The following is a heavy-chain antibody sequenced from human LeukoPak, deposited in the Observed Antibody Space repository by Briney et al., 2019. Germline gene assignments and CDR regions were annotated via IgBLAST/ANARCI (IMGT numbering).Heavy chain of an antibody. CDR2: IYYSGNT. CDR1: GGSINNYY. Sequence: SETLSLTCTVSGGSINNYYWSWIRQSPGKGLEWIGYIYYSGNTDYNPSLKGRVTFSVDTSKNRFSLKLSSVTAADTAVYYCARVNGIAVAGIPPSGMDVWGQGTTVTVSS. V-gene: IGHV4-59*08. CDR3: ARVNGIAVAGIPPSGMDV. D-gene: IGHD6-19*01. J-gene: IGHJ6*02.